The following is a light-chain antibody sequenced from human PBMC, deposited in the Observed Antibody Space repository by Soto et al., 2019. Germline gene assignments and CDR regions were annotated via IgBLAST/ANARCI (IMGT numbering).Light chain of an antibody. CDR1: QDIRNY. Sequence: DIQMTQSPSSLSASVGDRVTITCQARQDIRNYLNWYQQKPGKAPKLLIYDASNLETGVPSRFSGSGSGTDFTFTISSLQPEDIATYYCQQYDNLLITFGQGTRMEIK. CDR3: QQYDNLLIT. CDR2: DAS. J-gene: IGKJ5*01. V-gene: IGKV1-33*01.